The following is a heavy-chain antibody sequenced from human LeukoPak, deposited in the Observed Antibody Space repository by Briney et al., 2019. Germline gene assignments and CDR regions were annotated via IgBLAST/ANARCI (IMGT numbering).Heavy chain of an antibody. D-gene: IGHD4-17*01. CDR2: IWYDVNNK. V-gene: IGHV3-33*01. CDR1: GFTFSAYG. Sequence: SGGSLRLSCAASGFTFSAYGMHWVRQAPGKGLEWVAVIWYDVNNKYYADSVKGRFTISRDNSKNTLYLQMNSLRAEDTAVYYCARDGGDTVTSPFDYWGQGTLVTVSS. J-gene: IGHJ4*02. CDR3: ARDGGDTVTSPFDY.